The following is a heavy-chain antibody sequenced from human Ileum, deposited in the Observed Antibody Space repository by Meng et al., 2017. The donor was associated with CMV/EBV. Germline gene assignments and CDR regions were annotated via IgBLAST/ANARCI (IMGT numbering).Heavy chain of an antibody. D-gene: IGHD3-16*01. CDR2: MSYSGNT. CDR3: ARRRPFNDYDWGYGPYYHYAMDV. CDR1: GDSMTSNF. V-gene: IGHV4-59*01. Sequence: QVQLQESGPGLVTPSETLSLTCTVSGDSMTSNFWSWIRQPPGKGLELITYMSYSGNTNYNPSLKSRVTISLDTSKKQFYLTLKSVTPADTAVYYCARRRPFNDYDWGYGPYYHYAMDVWGQGTTVTVSS. J-gene: IGHJ6*02.